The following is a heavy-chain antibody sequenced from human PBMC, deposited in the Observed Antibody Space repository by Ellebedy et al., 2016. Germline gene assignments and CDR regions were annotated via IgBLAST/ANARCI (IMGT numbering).Heavy chain of an antibody. CDR3: ARESHGYYYYMDV. J-gene: IGHJ6*03. CDR2: IWYDGSKK. D-gene: IGHD2-8*01. CDR1: GFTFSSNG. V-gene: IGHV3-33*01. Sequence: GESLKISXAASGFTFSSNGMHWVRQAPGKGLEWVAVIWYDGSKKYYADSVKGRFTISRDNLQNKLYLQMNSLRVEDTAVHYCARESHGYYYYMDVWGKGTTVTVSS.